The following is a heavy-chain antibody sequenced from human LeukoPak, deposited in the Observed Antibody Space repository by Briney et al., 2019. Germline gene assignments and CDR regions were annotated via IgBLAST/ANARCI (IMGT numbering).Heavy chain of an antibody. Sequence: PGGSLRLSCAASGFSFSDYAIYWVRQTPGKGLEWVSFIRYDGSNKIYADSVKGRFTISRDNSKNTLYLHLNSLRAEDTAVYYCAKGGSDSSGYYSLYYYYYMDVWGKGTTVTISS. CDR2: IRYDGSNK. J-gene: IGHJ6*03. CDR3: AKGGSDSSGYYSLYYYYYMDV. V-gene: IGHV3-30*02. D-gene: IGHD3-22*01. CDR1: GFSFSDYA.